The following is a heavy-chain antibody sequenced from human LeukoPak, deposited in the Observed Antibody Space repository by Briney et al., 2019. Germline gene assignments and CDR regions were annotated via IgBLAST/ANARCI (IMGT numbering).Heavy chain of an antibody. CDR2: ISYDGSNK. D-gene: IGHD5-18*01. V-gene: IGHV3-30*18. CDR3: AKEHRDGYSYGQGLDY. CDR1: GFTFSSYG. J-gene: IGHJ4*02. Sequence: GGSLRLSCAASGFTFSSYGPHGVRQAPGRGLEWVAVISYDGSNKYYADSVKGRFTISRDNSKNTLYLQMNSLRAEDTAVYYCAKEHRDGYSYGQGLDYWGQGTLVTVSS.